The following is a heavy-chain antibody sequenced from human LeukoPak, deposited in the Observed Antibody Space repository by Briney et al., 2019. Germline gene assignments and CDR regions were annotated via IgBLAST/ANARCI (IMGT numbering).Heavy chain of an antibody. CDR2: IKTDGSIT. J-gene: IGHJ5*02. Sequence: QPGGSLRLSCAASGFSFSVYWMHWVRQAPGKGPVWVSRIKTDGSITDYADFVKGRFTISRDNAKNTLYLQMNSLRAEDTAVYYCARDRHYDILTGWFDPWGQGTLVTVSS. CDR3: ARDRHYDILTGWFDP. CDR1: GFSFSVYW. D-gene: IGHD3-9*01. V-gene: IGHV3-74*01.